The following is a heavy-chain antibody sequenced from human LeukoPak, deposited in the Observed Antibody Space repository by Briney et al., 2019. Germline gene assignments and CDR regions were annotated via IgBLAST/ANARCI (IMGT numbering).Heavy chain of an antibody. J-gene: IGHJ5*02. Sequence: SETLSLTCTVSGGSISSSGYYWGWIRQPPGTGLEWIGSIYYSGSTYYNPSLKSRVTISVDTSKNQFSLKLSSVIAADTAVYYCARPSWDGVWFDPWGQGTLVTVSS. CDR1: GGSISSSGYY. V-gene: IGHV4-39*01. CDR3: ARPSWDGVWFDP. D-gene: IGHD5-24*01. CDR2: IYYSGST.